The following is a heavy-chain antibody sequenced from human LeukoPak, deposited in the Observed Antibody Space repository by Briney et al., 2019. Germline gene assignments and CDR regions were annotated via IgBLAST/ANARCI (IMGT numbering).Heavy chain of an antibody. CDR2: INPHSGGT. D-gene: IGHD1-26*01. CDR3: ARLTTVEGANWFDP. V-gene: IGHV1-2*02. CDR1: GYTFTGYY. Sequence: ASVKVSCKASGYTFTGYYIHWVRQAPGQGLEWMGWINPHSGGTNYAQKFQGRVTMTRDMSISTAYMELSRLTSDDTAVYYCARLTTVEGANWFDPWGQGTLVTVSS. J-gene: IGHJ5*02.